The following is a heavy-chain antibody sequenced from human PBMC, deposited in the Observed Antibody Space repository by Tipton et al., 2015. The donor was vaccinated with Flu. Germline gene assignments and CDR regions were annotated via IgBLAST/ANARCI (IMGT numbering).Heavy chain of an antibody. J-gene: IGHJ6*02. Sequence: TLSLTCTVSGGSISSYYWSWIRQPAGKGLEWIGRIYTSGSTNYNPPLKSRVTMSVDTSKNQFSLKLSSVTAADTAVYYCARSLGDDYGDWTGYYGMDVWGQGTTVTVSS. CDR2: IYTSGST. CDR1: GGSISSYY. CDR3: ARSLGDDYGDWTGYYGMDV. D-gene: IGHD4-17*01. V-gene: IGHV4-4*07.